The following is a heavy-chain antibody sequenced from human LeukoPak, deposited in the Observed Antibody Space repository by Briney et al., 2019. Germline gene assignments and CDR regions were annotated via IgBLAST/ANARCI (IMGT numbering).Heavy chain of an antibody. CDR3: AKGGPAAGRAYDF. V-gene: IGHV3-30-3*01. D-gene: IGHD6-13*01. CDR2: ISYDGSNK. J-gene: IGHJ4*02. CDR1: GFTFSSYA. Sequence: GGSLRLSCAASGFTFSSYAMHWVRQAPGKGLEWVAVISYDGSNKYYADSVKGRFTISRDNSKNTLYLQMNSLGAEDTAVYFCAKGGPAAGRAYDFWGQGTLVTVSS.